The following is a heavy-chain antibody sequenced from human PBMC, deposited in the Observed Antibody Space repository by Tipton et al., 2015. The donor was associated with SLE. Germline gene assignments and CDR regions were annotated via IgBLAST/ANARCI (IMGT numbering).Heavy chain of an antibody. Sequence: TLSLTCTVSGGSISSKTYYWGWIRQPPGKGLEWIGSMYYSGNTYYNPSFKSRVTISEDTSKNQLSLKLSSVTAADTAVYYCARVGGYWDYGMDVWGQGTTVIVSS. CDR2: MYYSGNT. J-gene: IGHJ6*02. V-gene: IGHV4-39*07. CDR3: ARVGGYWDYGMDV. D-gene: IGHD3-22*01. CDR1: GGSISSKTYY.